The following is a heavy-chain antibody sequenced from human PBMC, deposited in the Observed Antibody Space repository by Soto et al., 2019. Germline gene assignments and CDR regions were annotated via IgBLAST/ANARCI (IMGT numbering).Heavy chain of an antibody. Sequence: EVQLVESGGGLVKPGGSLRLSCAASGFTFSSYSMNWVRQAPGKGLEWVASIRSSSSYIYYADSVKGRFTISRDNAKYSLYLQMNSLRAEDTAVYYCARDLRTMVRGVIRGFDYWGQGTLVTVSS. CDR1: GFTFSSYS. V-gene: IGHV3-21*01. CDR2: IRSSSSYI. CDR3: ARDLRTMVRGVIRGFDY. D-gene: IGHD3-10*01. J-gene: IGHJ4*02.